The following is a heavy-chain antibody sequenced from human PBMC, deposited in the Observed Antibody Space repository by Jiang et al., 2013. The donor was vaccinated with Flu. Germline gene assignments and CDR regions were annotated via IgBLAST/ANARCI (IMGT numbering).Heavy chain of an antibody. V-gene: IGHV2-70*01. J-gene: IGHJ4*02. Sequence: KPTQTLTLTCTFSGFSLTTRGMCVSWIRQPPGEALEWLALIDWDDDKYYTTSLKTRLAISKDTSKNHVVLTMTNMDLVDTATYYCARSIRGDPWPSFDRWGQGTLVTVSS. D-gene: IGHD3-10*01. CDR2: IDWDDDK. CDR3: ARSIRGDPWPSFDR. CDR1: GFSLTTRGMC.